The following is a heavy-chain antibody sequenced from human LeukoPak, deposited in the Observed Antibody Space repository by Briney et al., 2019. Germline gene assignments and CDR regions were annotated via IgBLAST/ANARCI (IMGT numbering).Heavy chain of an antibody. CDR1: GGSISSGDYY. CDR2: IYYSGST. D-gene: IGHD3-9*01. J-gene: IGHJ4*02. Sequence: SETLSLTCTVSGGSISSGDYYWSWIRQPPGKGLEWIGYIYYSGSTYYNPSLKSRVTISVDTSKNQFSLKLSSVTAAVTAVYYCARGTLRYFDWRIDYWGQGTLVTVSS. CDR3: ARGTLRYFDWRIDY. V-gene: IGHV4-30-4*01.